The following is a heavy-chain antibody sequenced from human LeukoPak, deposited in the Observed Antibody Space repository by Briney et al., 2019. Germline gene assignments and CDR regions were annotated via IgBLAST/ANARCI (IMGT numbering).Heavy chain of an antibody. J-gene: IGHJ4*02. V-gene: IGHV4-34*01. Sequence: SEPLSLTCAISGGSFSGYYWSWIRQPPGKGLEWIGEINHSGSTNYNPSLKSRVTISVDTSKNQFSLKLSSVTAADTAVYYCARGGLQLWSKVPDYWGQGTLVTVSS. D-gene: IGHD5-18*01. CDR2: INHSGST. CDR3: ARGGLQLWSKVPDY. CDR1: GGSFSGYY.